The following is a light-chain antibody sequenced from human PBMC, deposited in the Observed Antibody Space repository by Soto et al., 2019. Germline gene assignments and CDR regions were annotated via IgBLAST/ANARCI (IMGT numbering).Light chain of an antibody. CDR3: SSYTSSSTYVV. CDR1: SSDVGGYNY. V-gene: IGLV2-14*01. Sequence: QSALTQPASVSGSPGQSITISCTGTSSDVGGYNYVSWYQQHPGKAPKLMIYDVSNRPSGVSNRFSGSKSGNTASLTISGLQADDEADYYCSSYTSSSTYVVFRGGTKLTVL. J-gene: IGLJ2*01. CDR2: DVS.